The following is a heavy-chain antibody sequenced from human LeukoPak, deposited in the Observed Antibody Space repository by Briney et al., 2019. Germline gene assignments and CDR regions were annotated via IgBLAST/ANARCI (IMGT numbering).Heavy chain of an antibody. J-gene: IGHJ4*02. CDR2: FDPEDGET. CDR1: GYTLTELS. Sequence: GASVKGSCKVSGYTLTELSMHWVRQAPGKGLEWMGGFDPEDGETIYAQKFQGRVTMTEDTSTDTAYMELSSLRSEDTAVYYCATDGLGYYDSSENLFDYWGQGTLVTVSS. D-gene: IGHD3-22*01. V-gene: IGHV1-24*01. CDR3: ATDGLGYYDSSENLFDY.